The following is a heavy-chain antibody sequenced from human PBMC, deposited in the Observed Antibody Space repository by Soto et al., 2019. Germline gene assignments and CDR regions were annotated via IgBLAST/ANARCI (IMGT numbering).Heavy chain of an antibody. CDR1: GFTFNTCS. V-gene: IGHV3-21*01. CDR3: ARDPAGSTRPYYYGMDV. CDR2: ISSTNSFI. J-gene: IGHJ6*02. D-gene: IGHD2-2*01. Sequence: SLRLSGAASGFTFNTCSMNWVRQARGKGLEWVSFISSTNSFIYYADSVRGRFTISRDNAKNSVFLQMNSLRVEETAVYYCARDPAGSTRPYYYGMDVWGQGTTVTVSS.